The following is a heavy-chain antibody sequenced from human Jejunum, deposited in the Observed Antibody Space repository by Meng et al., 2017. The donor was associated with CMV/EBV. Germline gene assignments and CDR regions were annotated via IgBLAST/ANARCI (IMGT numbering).Heavy chain of an antibody. CDR3: ATGEMDH. Sequence: SCAAYGFTFSRYEMSWVSQTPGRGLEWVSYINYNSGTIYYADSVRGRFTISRDNANNSLFLQMNSLRAEDTAVYYCATGEMDHWGQGTLVTVSS. J-gene: IGHJ4*02. D-gene: IGHD7-27*01. CDR2: INYNSGTI. CDR1: GFTFSRYE. V-gene: IGHV3-48*03.